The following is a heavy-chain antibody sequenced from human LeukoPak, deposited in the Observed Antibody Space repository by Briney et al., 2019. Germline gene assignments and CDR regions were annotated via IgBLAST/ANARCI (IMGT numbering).Heavy chain of an antibody. CDR3: AIGYCSGGSCYSVWAY. Sequence: GASVKVSCKAYGYTFTGYYMHWVRQAPGQGLEWMGWINPNSGGTNYAQKFQGRVTMTRDTSISTAYMELSRLRSDDTAVYYCAIGYCSGGSCYSVWAYWGQGTLVTVSS. D-gene: IGHD2-15*01. J-gene: IGHJ4*02. V-gene: IGHV1-2*02. CDR2: INPNSGGT. CDR1: GYTFTGYY.